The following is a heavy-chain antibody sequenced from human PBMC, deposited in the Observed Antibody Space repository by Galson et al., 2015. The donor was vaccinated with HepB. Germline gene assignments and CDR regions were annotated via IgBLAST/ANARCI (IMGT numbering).Heavy chain of an antibody. Sequence: QSGAEVKKPGESLKISCTGSGYSFTSYWIGWVRQMPGEGLEWMGIIYPGDSDTRYSPSFQGQVTISADKSISTAYLQWSSLKASDTAMYYCARALGYCSSTSCYTGAFDIWGQGTMVTVSS. CDR1: GYSFTSYW. CDR2: IYPGDSDT. V-gene: IGHV5-51*01. CDR3: ARALGYCSSTSCYTGAFDI. J-gene: IGHJ3*02. D-gene: IGHD2-2*02.